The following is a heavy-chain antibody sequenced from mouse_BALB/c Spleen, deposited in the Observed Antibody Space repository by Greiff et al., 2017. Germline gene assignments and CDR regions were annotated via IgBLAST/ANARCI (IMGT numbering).Heavy chain of an antibody. V-gene: IGHV5-4*02. CDR1: GFTFSDYY. D-gene: IGHD1-1*01. CDR2: ISDGGSYT. CDR3: ARDNYGSSYWYFDV. Sequence: EVMLVESGGGLVKPGGSLKLSCAASGFTFSDYYMYWVRQTPEKRLEWVATISDGGSYTYYPDSVKGRFTISRDNAKNNLYLQMSSLKSEDTAMYYCARDNYGSSYWYFDVWGAGTTVTVSS. J-gene: IGHJ1*01.